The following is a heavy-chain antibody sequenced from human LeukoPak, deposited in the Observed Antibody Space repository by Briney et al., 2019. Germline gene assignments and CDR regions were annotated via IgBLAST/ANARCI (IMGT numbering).Heavy chain of an antibody. J-gene: IGHJ4*02. CDR1: GYTFTSYG. CDR2: ISAYNGNT. D-gene: IGHD6-25*01. V-gene: IGHV1-18*01. Sequence: ASVKVSCKASGYTFTSYGISWVRQAPGQGLEWMGWISAYNGNTNYAQKFQGRVTMTTDTPTSTVYMELRSLRSDDTAVYYCGRHDGGSGWPWLGIDYWGQGTLVTVSS. CDR3: GRHDGGSGWPWLGIDY.